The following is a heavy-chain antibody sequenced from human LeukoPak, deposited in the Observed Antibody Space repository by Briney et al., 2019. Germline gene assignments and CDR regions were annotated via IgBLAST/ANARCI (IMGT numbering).Heavy chain of an antibody. J-gene: IGHJ4*02. V-gene: IGHV4-59*01. CDR1: GGSISSYY. CDR3: ARLYGGYYYFDY. CDR2: IYYSGST. D-gene: IGHD4-23*01. Sequence: SETLSLTCTVSGGSISSYYWSWIWQPPGKGLEWIGYIYYSGSTNYNPSLKSRVTISVDTSKNQFSLKLSSVTAADTAVYYCARLYGGYYYFDYWGQGTLVTVSS.